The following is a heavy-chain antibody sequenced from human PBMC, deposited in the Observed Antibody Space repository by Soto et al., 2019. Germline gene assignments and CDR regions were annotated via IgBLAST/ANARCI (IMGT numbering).Heavy chain of an antibody. CDR1: GGSINSYY. J-gene: IGHJ6*02. Sequence: SETLSLTCPVSGGSINSYYWSWIRQPPGKGLEWIGYAFYSGSAKYNPSLKSRATISVDMSKTHFSLTLTSVTAADTAVYYCARDKGRYDSGMDVWGQGTTVTVSS. V-gene: IGHV4-59*01. CDR3: ARDKGRYDSGMDV. D-gene: IGHD3-9*01. CDR2: AFYSGSA.